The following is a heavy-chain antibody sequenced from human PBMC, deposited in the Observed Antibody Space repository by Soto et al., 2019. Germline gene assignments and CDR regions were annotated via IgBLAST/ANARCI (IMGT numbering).Heavy chain of an antibody. D-gene: IGHD3-10*01. CDR1: SGSISSYY. Sequence: PSGTLSLTCTVSSGSISSYYWNWIRQPPGRGLEWIGYIYSSGSTKYNPSLKSRVTISVDTSKNQFSLNLSSVTAADTAVYYCARTPTYGSGSSFDYWGQGTLVTVSS. V-gene: IGHV4-59*01. J-gene: IGHJ4*02. CDR3: ARTPTYGSGSSFDY. CDR2: IYSSGST.